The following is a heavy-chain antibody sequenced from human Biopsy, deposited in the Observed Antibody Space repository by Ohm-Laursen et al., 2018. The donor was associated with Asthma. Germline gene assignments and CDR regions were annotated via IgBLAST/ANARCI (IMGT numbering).Heavy chain of an antibody. CDR3: ARGQKSAGDRWFDP. J-gene: IGHJ5*02. Sequence: SVKVSCNASGYTFIGCHIHWMRQAPGQGLEWMGRINPNSGGTNYAQKLQGRVTMTRDTSISTAYMEVSRLRSDDTAVYYCARGQKSAGDRWFDPWGQGTLVTVSS. D-gene: IGHD6-13*01. V-gene: IGHV1-2*06. CDR2: INPNSGGT. CDR1: GYTFIGCH.